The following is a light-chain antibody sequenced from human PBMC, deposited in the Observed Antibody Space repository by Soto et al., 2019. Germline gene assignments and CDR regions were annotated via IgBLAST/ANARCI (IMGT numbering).Light chain of an antibody. J-gene: IGKJ1*01. CDR1: QSISSW. V-gene: IGKV1-5*01. CDR3: QQYNSPWT. CDR2: DAS. Sequence: DIQMTQSPSTLSASVGDRVTITCRASQSISSWLAWYQQKPGKAPKLLIYDASSFESGVPSRFSGSGFGTEFTLTISSLQPDDFATYYCQQYNSPWTFGQGTKVEIK.